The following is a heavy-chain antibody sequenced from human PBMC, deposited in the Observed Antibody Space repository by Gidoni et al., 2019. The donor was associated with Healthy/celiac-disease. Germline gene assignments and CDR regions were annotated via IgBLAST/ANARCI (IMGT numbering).Heavy chain of an antibody. CDR2: IWYDGSNK. J-gene: IGHJ5*02. CDR3: ARKIGDHGAFDP. V-gene: IGHV3-33*01. CDR1: GFTFSSYG. D-gene: IGHD2-21*02. Sequence: QVQLVESGGGVVQPGRSLRLSCAASGFTFSSYGMHWVRQAPGKGLEWVAVIWYDGSNKYYADSVKGRFTISRDNSKNTLYLQMNSLRAEDTAVYYCARKIGDHGAFDPWGQGTLVTVSS.